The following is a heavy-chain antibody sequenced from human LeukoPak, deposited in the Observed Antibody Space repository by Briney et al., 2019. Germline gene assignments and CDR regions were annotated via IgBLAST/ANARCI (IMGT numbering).Heavy chain of an antibody. D-gene: IGHD3-10*01. V-gene: IGHV3-23*01. CDR1: GFTFSSYA. Sequence: GGSLRLSCAASGFTFSSYAMSWVRQAPGKGLEWVSAISGSGGNTYYADSVKGRFTISRDNSKNMLYLEVISLTADDTAVYYCAKDDAWLRFGEWSQGTLVTVSS. J-gene: IGHJ4*02. CDR3: AKDDAWLRFGE. CDR2: ISGSGGNT.